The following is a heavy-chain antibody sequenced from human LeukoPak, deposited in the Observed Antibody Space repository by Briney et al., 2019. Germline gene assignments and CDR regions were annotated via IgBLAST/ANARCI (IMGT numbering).Heavy chain of an antibody. CDR2: INHSGST. J-gene: IGHJ4*02. V-gene: IGHV4-34*01. CDR3: ARVISFHSYYYGSGRGYFDY. D-gene: IGHD3-10*01. CDR1: GGSFSGYY. Sequence: SETLSLTCAVYGGSFSGYYWSWIRQPPGQGLEWIGEINHSGSTNYNPSLKSRVTISVDTSKNQFSLKLSSVTAADTAVYYCARVISFHSYYYGSGRGYFDYWGQGTLVTVSS.